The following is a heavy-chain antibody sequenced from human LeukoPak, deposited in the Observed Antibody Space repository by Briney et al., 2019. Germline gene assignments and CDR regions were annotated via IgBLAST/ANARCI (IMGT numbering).Heavy chain of an antibody. D-gene: IGHD3-22*01. J-gene: IGHJ4*02. CDR1: GYTFTSYG. CDR3: AREGMDCYDSSGYYKTFDY. Sequence: ASVKVSCKASGYTFTSYGISWVRQAPGQGLEWMGWISAYNGNTNYAQKLQGRGTMTTDTSTSTAYMELRSLRSDDTAVYYCAREGMDCYDSSGYYKTFDYWGQGTLVTVSS. CDR2: ISAYNGNT. V-gene: IGHV1-18*01.